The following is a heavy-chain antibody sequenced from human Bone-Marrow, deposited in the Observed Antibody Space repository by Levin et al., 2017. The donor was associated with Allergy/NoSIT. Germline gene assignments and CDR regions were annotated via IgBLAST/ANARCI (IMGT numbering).Heavy chain of an antibody. V-gene: IGHV3-48*03. J-gene: IGHJ6*02. CDR2: ISSSGSTI. CDR1: GFTFSSYE. Sequence: GGSLRLSCAASGFTFSSYEMNWVRQAPGKGLEWVSYISSSGSTIYYADSVKGRFTISRDNAKNSLYLQMNSLRAEDTAVYYCARVGATVTYYGMDVWGQGTTVTVSS. D-gene: IGHD4-17*01. CDR3: ARVGATVTYYGMDV.